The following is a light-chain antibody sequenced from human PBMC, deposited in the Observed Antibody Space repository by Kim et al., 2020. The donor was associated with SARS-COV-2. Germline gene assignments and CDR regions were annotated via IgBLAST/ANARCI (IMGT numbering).Light chain of an antibody. CDR2: EVS. Sequence: SATISYTGTSSDVGGYNYVSWYQQHPGNAPKLMIYEVSKRPSGVPDRFSGSKSGNTASLTVSGLQAEDEADYYCSSYAGSNNLVFGGGTQLTVL. CDR1: SSDVGGYNY. J-gene: IGLJ2*01. V-gene: IGLV2-8*01. CDR3: SSYAGSNNLV.